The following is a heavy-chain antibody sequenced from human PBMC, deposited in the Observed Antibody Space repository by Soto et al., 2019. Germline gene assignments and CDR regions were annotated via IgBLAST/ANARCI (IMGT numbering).Heavy chain of an antibody. Sequence: SVKVSCKASGGTFSSYAISWVRQAPGQGLEWMGGIIPIFGTANYAQKFQGRVTITADESTSTAYMELSSLRSEDTAVYYCARSLRGFYYYYGMDAWGQGTTVTVSS. D-gene: IGHD3-9*01. V-gene: IGHV1-69*13. CDR3: ARSLRGFYYYYGMDA. CDR1: GGTFSSYA. CDR2: IIPIFGTA. J-gene: IGHJ6*02.